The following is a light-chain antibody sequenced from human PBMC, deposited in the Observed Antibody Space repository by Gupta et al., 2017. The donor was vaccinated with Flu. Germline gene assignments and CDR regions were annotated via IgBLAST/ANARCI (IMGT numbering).Light chain of an antibody. Sequence: VNLGRTASSACSTSESVGYKDQKDYVNWYQKKPGKDPRRLIDDVTNRGFGGPSRGSGSGSGTDCTLKNSEVEDEDVGFYYCMRGTHPWTFGQGTRLEI. J-gene: IGKJ2*02. CDR1: ESVGYKDQKDY. V-gene: IGKV2-30*01. CDR3: MRGTHPWT. CDR2: DVT.